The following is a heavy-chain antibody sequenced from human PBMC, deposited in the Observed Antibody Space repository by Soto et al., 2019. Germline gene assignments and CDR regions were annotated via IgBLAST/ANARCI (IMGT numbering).Heavy chain of an antibody. CDR2: IKSKVHGETT. Sequence: EVQLVESGGGLVKPGGSLRLSCAASGFNFSNGWMSWVRQAPGKGLEWVGRIKSKVHGETTDYAAHVKGRFTISRDDSKNTLYLQMHSLQTEDTAVYYCSTDEREWGQGTLVNVSS. CDR1: GFNFSNGW. CDR3: STDERE. J-gene: IGHJ4*02. V-gene: IGHV3-15*05.